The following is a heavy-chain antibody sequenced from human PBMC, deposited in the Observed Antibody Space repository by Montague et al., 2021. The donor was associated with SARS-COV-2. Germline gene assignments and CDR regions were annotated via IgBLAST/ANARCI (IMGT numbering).Heavy chain of an antibody. J-gene: IGHJ6*02. Sequence: SETLSLTCAVSDGSISSPNWWNWVRQPPRKGLEWIGEIYYTGNTNYNPSLKSRVTIFIDKSKNHFSLQLSSVTAADTAVYYCARGGTYHYGMDVRGQGTTVAVSS. V-gene: IGHV4-4*02. CDR1: DGSISSPNW. D-gene: IGHD3-16*01. CDR3: ARGGTYHYGMDV. CDR2: IYYTGNT.